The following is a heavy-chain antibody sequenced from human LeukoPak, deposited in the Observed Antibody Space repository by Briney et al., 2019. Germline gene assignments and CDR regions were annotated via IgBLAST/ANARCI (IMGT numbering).Heavy chain of an antibody. V-gene: IGHV4-61*02. CDR1: GGSISSGNYY. J-gene: IGHJ6*02. Sequence: SETLSLTCTVPGGSISSGNYYWGWVRLPAGKGLEWIGRIYTTGSTNYNPSLKSRFTMSVDTSKNQLSLRLSSVTAADTAIYYCARDLTVTAHHYYYYGMDVWGQGTTVTVSS. CDR3: ARDLTVTAHHYYYYGMDV. D-gene: IGHD4-17*01. CDR2: IYTTGST.